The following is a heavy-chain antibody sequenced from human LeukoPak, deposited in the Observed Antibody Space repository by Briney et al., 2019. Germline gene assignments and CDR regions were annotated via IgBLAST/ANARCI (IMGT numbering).Heavy chain of an antibody. D-gene: IGHD6-13*01. J-gene: IGHJ4*02. CDR1: GYTFTSYD. CDR3: ARDRIGSTWRSVFDY. CDR2: MNPNSGNT. V-gene: IGHV1-8*03. Sequence: ASVKVSCKASGYTFTSYDINWVRQATGQGLEWMGWMNPNSGNTGYAQMFQGRVTITSNNAISTVYMELSSLRSEDTAVYYCARDRIGSTWRSVFDYWGQGTLVTVSS.